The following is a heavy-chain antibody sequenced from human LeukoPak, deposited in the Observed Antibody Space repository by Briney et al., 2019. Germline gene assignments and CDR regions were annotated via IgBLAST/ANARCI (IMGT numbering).Heavy chain of an antibody. CDR1: GFTFSSYA. V-gene: IGHV3-64*01. J-gene: IGHJ5*02. CDR2: ISSNGGST. CDR3: ARETAYSSSWALDYNWFDP. Sequence: PGGSLRLSCAASGFTFSSYAMHWVRQAPGKGLEYVSAISSNGGSTYYANSVKGRFTISRDNSKNTLYLQMNSLRAEDTAVYYCARETAYSSSWALDYNWFDPWGQGTLVTVSS. D-gene: IGHD6-13*01.